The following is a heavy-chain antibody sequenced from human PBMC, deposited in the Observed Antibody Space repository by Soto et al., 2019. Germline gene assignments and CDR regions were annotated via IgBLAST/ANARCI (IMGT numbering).Heavy chain of an antibody. CDR2: IYYSGST. V-gene: IGHV4-30-4*01. Sequence: SETLSLTCTVSGGSISSGDYYWSWIRQPPGKGLEWIGSIYYSGSTYYNPSLKSRVTISVDTSKNQFSLKLNSVTAADTAVYYCASRHSSPYFDYWGRGTRVSGSS. D-gene: IGHD6-13*01. J-gene: IGHJ4*02. CDR3: ASRHSSPYFDY. CDR1: GGSISSGDYY.